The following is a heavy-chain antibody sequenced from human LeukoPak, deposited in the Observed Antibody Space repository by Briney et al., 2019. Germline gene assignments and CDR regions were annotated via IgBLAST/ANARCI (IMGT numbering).Heavy chain of an antibody. Sequence: GGSLRLSCAASGFTFSNYAMHWVRQAPGKGLEWVAVISYDGSNKDYADSVKGRFTIYRDNSKNTLYLQMNSLRPEDTAVYYCARSITGTTDFDYCGQGTLVTVSS. CDR2: ISYDGSNK. J-gene: IGHJ4*02. CDR3: ARSITGTTDFDY. D-gene: IGHD1-7*01. V-gene: IGHV3-30*01. CDR1: GFTFSNYA.